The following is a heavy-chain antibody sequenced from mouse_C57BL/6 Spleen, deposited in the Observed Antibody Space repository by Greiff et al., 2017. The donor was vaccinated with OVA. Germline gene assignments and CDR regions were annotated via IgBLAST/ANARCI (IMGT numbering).Heavy chain of an antibody. Sequence: VKLQQPGAELVRPGSSVKLSCKASGYTFTSYWMHWVKQRPIQGLEWIGNIDPSDSETHYNQKFKDKATLTVDKSSSTAYMQLSSLTSEDSAVYYCARFDGYYEVDYWGQGTTLTVSS. J-gene: IGHJ2*01. CDR2: IDPSDSET. CDR3: ARFDGYYEVDY. V-gene: IGHV1-52*01. CDR1: GYTFTSYW. D-gene: IGHD2-3*01.